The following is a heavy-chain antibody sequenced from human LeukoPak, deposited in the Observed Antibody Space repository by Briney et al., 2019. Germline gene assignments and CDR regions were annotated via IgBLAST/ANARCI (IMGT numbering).Heavy chain of an antibody. D-gene: IGHD6-19*01. Sequence: SETLSLTCTVSGGSISSYYWSWIRQPPGKGLEWIGYIYYSGSTNYNPSLKSRVTISVDASKNQFSLKLSSVTAADTAVYYCARDSSGWYDYWGQGTLVTVSS. J-gene: IGHJ4*02. CDR2: IYYSGST. CDR1: GGSISSYY. CDR3: ARDSSGWYDY. V-gene: IGHV4-59*01.